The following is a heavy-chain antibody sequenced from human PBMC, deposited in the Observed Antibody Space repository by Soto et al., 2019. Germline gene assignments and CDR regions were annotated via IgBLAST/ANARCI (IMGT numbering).Heavy chain of an antibody. V-gene: IGHV3-7*01. CDR3: AREWYSSGCFLHY. Sequence: GSLRLSCAASGFTFSSYWMSWVRQAPGKGLEWVANIKQDGSEKYYVDSVKGRFTISRDNAKNSLYLQMNSLRAEDTAVYYCAREWYSSGCFLHYWGQGTLVTVSS. J-gene: IGHJ4*02. CDR2: IKQDGSEK. CDR1: GFTFSSYW. D-gene: IGHD6-19*01.